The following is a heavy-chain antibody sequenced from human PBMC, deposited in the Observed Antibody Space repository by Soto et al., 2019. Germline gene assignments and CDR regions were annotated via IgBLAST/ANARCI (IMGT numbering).Heavy chain of an antibody. CDR2: IYHSGST. Sequence: SETLSLTCAVSGYSISSGYYWGWIRQPPGKGLEWIGSIYHSGSTYYNPSLKSRVTISVDTSKNQFSLKLSSVTAADTAAYYCAWTLGRADAFDIWGQGTMVTV. J-gene: IGHJ3*02. CDR1: GYSISSGYY. CDR3: AWTLGRADAFDI. V-gene: IGHV4-38-2*01.